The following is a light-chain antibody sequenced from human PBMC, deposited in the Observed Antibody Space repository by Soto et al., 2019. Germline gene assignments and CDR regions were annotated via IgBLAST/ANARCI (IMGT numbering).Light chain of an antibody. CDR2: DAS. J-gene: IGKJ1*01. CDR1: QSVSSNF. Sequence: DNVLTQSPGTLSLSPGERATLSCRASQSVSSNFLAWYQQKPGQAPRLLIYDASNRATGIPDRFSGSGSGTDFTLTISRLEPEDFAVYYCQQFGSSPRTFGQGAKVAIK. V-gene: IGKV3-20*01. CDR3: QQFGSSPRT.